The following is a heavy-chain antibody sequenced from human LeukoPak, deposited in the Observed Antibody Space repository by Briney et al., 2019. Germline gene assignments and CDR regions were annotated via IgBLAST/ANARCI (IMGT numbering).Heavy chain of an antibody. CDR2: IWYDGSDK. CDR1: GFSFSSHD. V-gene: IGHV3-33*01. J-gene: IGHJ4*02. D-gene: IGHD3-22*01. Sequence: GGSLRLSCAASGFSFSSHDMHWVRLAPGKGLEWVAVIWYDGSDKYYVDSVKGRFTISRDNSKSTLYLQMNSLRVDDTAVYYCARDPERIDGGGYYLDYWGQGTLVTVSS. CDR3: ARDPERIDGGGYYLDY.